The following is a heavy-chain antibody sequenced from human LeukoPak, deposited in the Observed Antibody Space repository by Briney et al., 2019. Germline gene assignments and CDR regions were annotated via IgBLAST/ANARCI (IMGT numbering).Heavy chain of an antibody. Sequence: KPSETLSLTCTVSGGSISSYYWSWIRQPPGKGLEWIGSMYYSGSTYYNPSLKSRVTISVDTSKNQFSLKLSSVTAADTAVYYCARVSSAKGFYFDYWGQGTLVTVSS. V-gene: IGHV4-39*07. CDR3: ARVSSAKGFYFDY. D-gene: IGHD3-16*02. CDR2: MYYSGST. J-gene: IGHJ4*02. CDR1: GGSISSYY.